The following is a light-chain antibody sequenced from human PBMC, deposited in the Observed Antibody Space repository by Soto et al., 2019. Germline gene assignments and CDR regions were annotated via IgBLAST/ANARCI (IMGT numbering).Light chain of an antibody. CDR2: ASS. CDR3: QQSYGMPWT. CDR1: QTISTY. V-gene: IGKV1-39*01. Sequence: IQMTQSPSSLSASVGDRVTITCRARQTISTYLNWYQQKPGKAPKLLIYASSSLQSGVPSRFSGSGSVTDFTLTITSLQPEDFATYICQQSYGMPWTFGQGTKVEV. J-gene: IGKJ1*01.